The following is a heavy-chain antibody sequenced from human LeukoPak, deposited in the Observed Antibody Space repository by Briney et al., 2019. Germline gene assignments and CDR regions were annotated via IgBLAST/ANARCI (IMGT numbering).Heavy chain of an antibody. CDR1: GFTFSSYS. V-gene: IGHV3-21*01. Sequence: GGSLRLSCAASGFTFSSYSMNWVRQAPGKGLEWVASITITGSYIYYADSVQGRFTISRDNAKNSLYLQMNSLRAEDTAVYYCARDRITMVWGVRSDYYMDVWGKGTTVTVSS. CDR3: ARDRITMVWGVRSDYYMDV. D-gene: IGHD3-10*01. J-gene: IGHJ6*03. CDR2: ITITGSYI.